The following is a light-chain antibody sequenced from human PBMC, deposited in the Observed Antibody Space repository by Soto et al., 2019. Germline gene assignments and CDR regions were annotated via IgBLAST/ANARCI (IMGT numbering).Light chain of an antibody. J-gene: IGKJ4*01. V-gene: IGKV3-20*01. CDR2: GAS. Sequence: EIVLPQSPGTLSLSPGERATLSCRASQSVSNNYLAWYQQKPGQAPRLLIYGASRKATGIPDRFSGSGSGTDFTLTISSLEPEDFAVYSCEEYGSAPLTFGGGAKVVIK. CDR3: EEYGSAPLT. CDR1: QSVSNNY.